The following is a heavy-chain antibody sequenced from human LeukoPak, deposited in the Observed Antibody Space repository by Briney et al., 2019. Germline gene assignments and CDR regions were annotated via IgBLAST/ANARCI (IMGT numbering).Heavy chain of an antibody. CDR3: ANNGGVAVAGSFDN. CDR2: VTASGAGT. D-gene: IGHD6-19*01. Sequence: GGSLRLSCAASGFIFSSYAMTWVRQAPGKGLEWVSTVTASGAGTYFADSVKGRFTISRDNSKNTLYLQMNSLRAEDTAVYYCANNGGVAVAGSFDNWGQGTLVTVSS. V-gene: IGHV3-23*01. J-gene: IGHJ4*02. CDR1: GFIFSSYA.